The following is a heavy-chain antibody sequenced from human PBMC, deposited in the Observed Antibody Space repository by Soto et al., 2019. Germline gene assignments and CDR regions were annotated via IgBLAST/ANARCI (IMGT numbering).Heavy chain of an antibody. CDR2: IYYSGST. CDR3: ARARLVGDFFDY. D-gene: IGHD1-26*01. V-gene: IGHV4-59*01. CDR1: GGSISSYY. Sequence: SETLSLTCTVSGGSISSYYWSWIRQPPGKGLEWIGYIYYSGSTNYNPSLKSRVTISVDTSKNQFSLKLSSVTAADTAVYYCARARLVGDFFDYWGQGTLVTVSS. J-gene: IGHJ4*02.